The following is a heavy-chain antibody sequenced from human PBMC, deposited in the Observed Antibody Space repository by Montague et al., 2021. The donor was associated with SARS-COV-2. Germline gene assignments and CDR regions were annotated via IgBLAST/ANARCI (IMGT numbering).Heavy chain of an antibody. CDR2: TYYRSKWYY. V-gene: IGHV6-1*01. J-gene: IGHJ4*02. CDR1: GDSVSSNTPA. CDR3: ARDPRYSLSWSFDY. Sequence: CAISGDSVSSNTPAWNWVGHSPSSDLEWLVMTYYRSKWYYDYAVSVKIRMTISPDTSKNQFSLQLSSVTSEDRAVYYCARDPRYSLSWSFDYWGRGTLVTVSS. D-gene: IGHD6-13*01.